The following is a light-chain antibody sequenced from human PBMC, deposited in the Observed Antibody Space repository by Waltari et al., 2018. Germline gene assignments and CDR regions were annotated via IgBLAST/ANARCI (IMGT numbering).Light chain of an antibody. V-gene: IGLV2-11*01. Sequence: QSALTPPRSVSGSPVQSVTISCTGTSSDIGGYNYVSWYQQHPGKAPKLMIYAVNERPSGVPDRFSGSKSGNTASLTISGLQAEDEADYYCCSYAGTYTSLNWVFSGGTKLTVL. J-gene: IGLJ3*02. CDR2: AVN. CDR3: CSYAGTYTSLNWV. CDR1: SSDIGGYNY.